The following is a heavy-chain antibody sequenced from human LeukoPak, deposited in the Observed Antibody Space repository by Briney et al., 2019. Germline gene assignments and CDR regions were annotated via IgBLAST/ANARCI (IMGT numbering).Heavy chain of an antibody. CDR2: IFTTGST. J-gene: IGHJ4*02. Sequence: PSQTLSLTCTVSGGSISSTTYFWHWIRQPAGKGLQWIGRIFTTGSTNYNPSLKSRVTISVDTSKNQFSLKLSSVTAADTAVYYCARRMSSSWGFDYWGQGTLVTVSS. V-gene: IGHV4-61*02. D-gene: IGHD6-13*01. CDR3: ARRMSSSWGFDY. CDR1: GGSISSTTYF.